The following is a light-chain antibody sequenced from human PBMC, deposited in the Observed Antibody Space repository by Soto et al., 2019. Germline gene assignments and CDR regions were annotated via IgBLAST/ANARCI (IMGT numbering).Light chain of an antibody. CDR1: SSDVGSHNL. V-gene: IGLV2-23*01. CDR2: EGT. Sequence: QSALTQPASVSGSPGQSITMSCTGTSSDVGSHNLVSWYQQHPGKAPKLLIYEGTKRPSGVSNRFSGSKSGNTASLTISGLQAEDEADYYCCSYAGTSTYVFGTGTKLTVL. CDR3: CSYAGTSTYV. J-gene: IGLJ1*01.